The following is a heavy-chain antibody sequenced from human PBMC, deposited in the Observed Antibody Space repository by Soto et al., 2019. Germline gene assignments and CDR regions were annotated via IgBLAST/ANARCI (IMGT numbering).Heavy chain of an antibody. CDR3: ARGGAQISSLTTFDY. CDR1: GGSIRSFH. J-gene: IGHJ4*02. V-gene: IGHV4-59*01. CDR2: ISDSGST. Sequence: PSETLSLTCTVSGGSIRSFHWSWIRQPPGTGLEWIGYISDSGSTNSNPSLKSRVTISRDTSKNQFSLKLSSVTAADTAVYFCARGGAQISSLTTFDYWGQGTLVTVSS. D-gene: IGHD1-26*01.